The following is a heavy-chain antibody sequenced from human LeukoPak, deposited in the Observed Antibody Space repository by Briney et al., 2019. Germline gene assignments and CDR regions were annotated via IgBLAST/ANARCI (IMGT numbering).Heavy chain of an antibody. V-gene: IGHV4-30-2*01. CDR3: STSRDGYNYFDY. D-gene: IGHD5-24*01. CDR1: GASISSGGYS. CDR2: IYHSGST. Sequence: SQTLSLTCAVSGASISSGGYSWSWIRQPPGKGLEWIGYIYHSGSTYYNPSLESRVTISLDRSKNQFSLKLSSVTAADTAVHYCSTSRDGYNYFDYWGQGTLVTVSS. J-gene: IGHJ4*02.